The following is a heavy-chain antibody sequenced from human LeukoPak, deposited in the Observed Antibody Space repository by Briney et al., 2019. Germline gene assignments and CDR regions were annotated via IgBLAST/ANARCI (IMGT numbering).Heavy chain of an antibody. CDR2: INHSGST. Sequence: PSETLSLTCAVYGGSFSGYYWSWIRQPPGKGLEWIGEINHSGSTNYNPSLKSRVTMSVDTSKNQFSLKLSSVTAADTAVYYCARDWRNGSGSSLFDYWGQGTLVTVCS. CDR1: GGSFSGYY. CDR3: ARDWRNGSGSSLFDY. D-gene: IGHD3-10*01. J-gene: IGHJ4*02. V-gene: IGHV4-34*01.